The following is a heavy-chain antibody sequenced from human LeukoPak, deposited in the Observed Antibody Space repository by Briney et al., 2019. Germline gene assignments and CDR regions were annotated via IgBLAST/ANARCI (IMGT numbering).Heavy chain of an antibody. D-gene: IGHD2-2*01. CDR1: GGSISSSSYY. V-gene: IGHV4-39*07. CDR3: ARGSPVGYCSSTSCGFFDY. CDR2: IYYSGST. J-gene: IGHJ4*02. Sequence: SETLSLTCTVSGGSISSSSYYWGWIRQPPGKGLEWMGSIYYSGSTYYKPSLKSRVTISVDTSKNQFSLKLSSVTAADTAVYYCARGSPVGYCSSTSCGFFDYWGQGTLVTVSS.